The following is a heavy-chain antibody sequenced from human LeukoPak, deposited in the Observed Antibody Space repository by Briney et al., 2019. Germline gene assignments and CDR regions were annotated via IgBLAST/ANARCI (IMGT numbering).Heavy chain of an antibody. Sequence: GASAKVSCKASGGTFSSYAISWVRQAPGQGLEWMGGIIPIFGTANYAQKFQGRVTITADESTSTAYMELSSLRSEDTAVYYCRGQSSSGYPPEFDYWGQGTLVTVSS. CDR1: GGTFSSYA. J-gene: IGHJ4*02. V-gene: IGHV1-69*13. D-gene: IGHD3-22*01. CDR3: RGQSSSGYPPEFDY. CDR2: IIPIFGTA.